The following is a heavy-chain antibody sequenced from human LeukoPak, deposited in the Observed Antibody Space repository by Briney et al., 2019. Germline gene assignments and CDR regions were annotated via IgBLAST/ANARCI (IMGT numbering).Heavy chain of an antibody. D-gene: IGHD4-17*01. V-gene: IGHV3-64*01. CDR3: ARAPTYGDIDD. J-gene: IGHJ4*02. CDR2: ISNDGLST. Sequence: GGSLRLSCAASGFTFSNYFMHWVRQSPGKGLEYVSAISNDGLSTYYVNSVKGRLTISRDNSKNTLHLQMGSLRAEDTAVYYCARAPTYGDIDDWGQGTLVTVYS. CDR1: GFTFSNYF.